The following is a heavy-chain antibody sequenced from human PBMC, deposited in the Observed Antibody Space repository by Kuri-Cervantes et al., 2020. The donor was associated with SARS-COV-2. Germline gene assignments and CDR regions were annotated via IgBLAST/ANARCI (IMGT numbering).Heavy chain of an antibody. CDR2: IWYDGSNK. CDR1: GFTFSSYA. D-gene: IGHD2-2*01. Sequence: GESLKISCAASGFTFSSYAMHWVRQAPGKGLEWVAVIWYDGSNKYHADSVKGRFTISRDNSKNTLYLQMNSLRAEDTAVYYCARSIVVVPAPFDYWGQGTLVTVSS. CDR3: ARSIVVVPAPFDY. J-gene: IGHJ4*02. V-gene: IGHV3-33*01.